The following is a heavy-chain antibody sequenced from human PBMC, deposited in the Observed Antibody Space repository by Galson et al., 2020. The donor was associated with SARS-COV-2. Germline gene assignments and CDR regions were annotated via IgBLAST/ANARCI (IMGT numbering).Heavy chain of an antibody. CDR1: GYTLTELS. D-gene: IGHD6-19*01. J-gene: IGHJ6*01. CDR2: FNPDDGET. CDR3: ATSIAVAGTGVYDYDYYGMDV. V-gene: IGHV1-24*01. Sequence: ASVKVSCKVSGYTLTELSMHWVRQAPGKGLEWMGGFNPDDGETIYAQKFQGRVTMTEDTSTDTAYMELSSLRSEDTAVYYCATSIAVAGTGVYDYDYYGMDVWGQGITVSVSS.